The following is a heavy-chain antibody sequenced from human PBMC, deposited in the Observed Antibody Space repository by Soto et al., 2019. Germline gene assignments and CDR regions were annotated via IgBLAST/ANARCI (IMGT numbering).Heavy chain of an antibody. D-gene: IGHD1-1*01. J-gene: IGHJ4*02. V-gene: IGHV4-59*01. Sequence: SETLSLTCSVSGGSISSYYWSWIRQPPGKGLEWIGYIYYSGSTNYNPSLKSRVTISVDTSKNQFSLKMSSVTAADTAVYYCARLATRYYFDYWGQGTLVTVSS. CDR1: GGSISSYY. CDR3: ARLATRYYFDY. CDR2: IYYSGST.